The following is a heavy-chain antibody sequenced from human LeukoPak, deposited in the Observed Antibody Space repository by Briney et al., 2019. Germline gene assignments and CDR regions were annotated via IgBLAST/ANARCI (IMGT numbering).Heavy chain of an antibody. Sequence: SETLSLTCAVYGGSFSGYYWSWIRQPPGKGLEWIGEINLSGSTNYNPSLKSRVTISVDTSKNQFSLKLSSVTAADTAVYYCARRLPSWSGTTRHYYFDYWGQGTLVTVSS. D-gene: IGHD1-1*01. V-gene: IGHV4-34*01. CDR1: GGSFSGYY. CDR3: ARRLPSWSGTTRHYYFDY. CDR2: INLSGST. J-gene: IGHJ4*02.